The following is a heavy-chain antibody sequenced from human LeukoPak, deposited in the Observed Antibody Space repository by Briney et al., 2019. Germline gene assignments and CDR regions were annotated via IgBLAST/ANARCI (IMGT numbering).Heavy chain of an antibody. CDR3: ARHRNSGYHSYGMDV. V-gene: IGHV4-59*08. CDR2: VYYSGST. J-gene: IGHJ6*02. CDR1: GGSISRYY. D-gene: IGHD5-12*01. Sequence: SETLSLTCAVSGGSISRYYWSWIRQPPGKGLEWIGYVYYSGSTNYNPSLKSRVTISVDASRNRFSLKLSSVTAADRAVYYCARHRNSGYHSYGMDVWGQGTTVTVSS.